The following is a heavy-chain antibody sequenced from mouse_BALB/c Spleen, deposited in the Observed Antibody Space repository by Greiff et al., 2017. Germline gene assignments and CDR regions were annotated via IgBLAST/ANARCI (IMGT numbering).Heavy chain of an antibody. CDR3: TRGTTVGYYFDY. V-gene: IGHV1-5*01. CDR1: GYTFTSYW. J-gene: IGHJ2*01. D-gene: IGHD1-1*01. CDR2: IYPGNSDT. Sequence: VQLKESGTVLARPGASVKMSCKASGYTFTSYWMHWVKQRPGQGLEWIGAIYPGNSDTSYNQKFKGKAKLTAVTSTSTAYMELSSLTNEDSAVYYCTRGTTVGYYFDYWGQGTTLTVSS.